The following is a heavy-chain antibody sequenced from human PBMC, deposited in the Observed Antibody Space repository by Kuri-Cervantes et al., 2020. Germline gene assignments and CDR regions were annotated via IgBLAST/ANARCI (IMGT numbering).Heavy chain of an antibody. CDR1: GGTFSSYA. Sequence: ASVKVSCKASGGTFSSYAISWVRQAPGQGLEWMGWINPNSGGTNYAQKFQGRVTMTRDTSISTAYMELSRLRSDDTAVYYCAREPAAYYYDSSVYYPPNQNWFDPWGQGTLVTVSS. V-gene: IGHV1-2*02. J-gene: IGHJ5*02. D-gene: IGHD3-22*01. CDR2: INPNSGGT. CDR3: AREPAAYYYDSSVYYPPNQNWFDP.